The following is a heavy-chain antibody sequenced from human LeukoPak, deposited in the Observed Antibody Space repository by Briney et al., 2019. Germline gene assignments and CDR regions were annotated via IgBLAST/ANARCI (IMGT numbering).Heavy chain of an antibody. D-gene: IGHD4-17*01. CDR3: AKAKGPMTTVTTTDY. Sequence: GGSLRLSCAASGFTFDDYGMSWVRQAPGKGLEWVSAISGSGGSTYYADSVKGRFTISRDNSKNTLYLQMNSLRAEDTAAYYCAKAKGPMTTVTTTDYWGQGTLVTVSS. CDR2: ISGSGGST. V-gene: IGHV3-23*01. CDR1: GFTFDDYG. J-gene: IGHJ4*02.